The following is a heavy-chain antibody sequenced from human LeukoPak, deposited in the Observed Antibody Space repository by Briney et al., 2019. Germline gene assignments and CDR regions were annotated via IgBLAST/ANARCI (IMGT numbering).Heavy chain of an antibody. D-gene: IGHD3-10*01. Sequence: GGSLRLSCAASGFTFSSYSMTWVRQAPGKGLEWVSSISSSSSYIYYADSVKGRFTISRDNAKNPLYLQMNSLRAEDTAVYYCARAHGSGSSLFDYWGQGTLVTVSS. J-gene: IGHJ4*02. CDR3: ARAHGSGSSLFDY. CDR2: ISSSSSYI. CDR1: GFTFSSYS. V-gene: IGHV3-21*01.